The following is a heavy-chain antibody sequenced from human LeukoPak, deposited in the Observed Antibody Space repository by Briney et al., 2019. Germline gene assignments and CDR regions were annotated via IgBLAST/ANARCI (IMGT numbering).Heavy chain of an antibody. CDR1: GFTVSSNY. CDR2: IYSGGST. Sequence: GGSLRLSCAASGFTVSSNYMSWVRRAPGKGLEWVSVIYSGGSTYYADSVKGRFTISRDNSKNTLYLQMNSLRAEDTAVYYCARSPAVPYYYDSSGYYYRGLDYWGQGTLVTVSS. J-gene: IGHJ4*02. D-gene: IGHD3-22*01. CDR3: ARSPAVPYYYDSSGYYYRGLDY. V-gene: IGHV3-66*01.